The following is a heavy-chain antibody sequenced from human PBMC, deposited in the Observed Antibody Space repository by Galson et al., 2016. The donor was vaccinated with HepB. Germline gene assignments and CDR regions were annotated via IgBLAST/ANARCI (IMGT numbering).Heavy chain of an antibody. J-gene: IGHJ4*02. CDR3: AIDSNFDY. CDR1: GFTFSDYY. CDR2: ISGSSSYT. D-gene: IGHD2/OR15-2a*01. Sequence: SLRLSCAASGFTFSDYYMSWIRQAPGKGLEWVSYISGSSSYTNYADSVEGRFTISRDNAKNSLYLQMNSLRAEDTAVYYCAIDSNFDYWGQGTLVTVSS. V-gene: IGHV3-11*06.